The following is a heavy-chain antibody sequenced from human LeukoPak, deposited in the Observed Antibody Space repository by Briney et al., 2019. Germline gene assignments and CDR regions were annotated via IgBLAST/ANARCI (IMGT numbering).Heavy chain of an antibody. CDR2: LYYSGST. CDR3: AGYCSGGSCSFDY. J-gene: IGHJ4*02. Sequence: PSETLSLTCSVSGGSISSSSYYWGWIRQPPGKGLEWIGSLYYSGSTHYSPPLKSRVTISVDTSKNQFSLKLSSVTAADTAVYFCAGYCSGGSCSFDYWGQGTLVTVSS. D-gene: IGHD2-15*01. V-gene: IGHV4-39*01. CDR1: GGSISSSSYY.